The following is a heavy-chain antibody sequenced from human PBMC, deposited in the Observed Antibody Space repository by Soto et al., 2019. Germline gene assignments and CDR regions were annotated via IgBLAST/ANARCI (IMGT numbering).Heavy chain of an antibody. CDR2: IYYSGST. V-gene: IGHV4-31*01. CDR3: ARHPSTGDILPDAFDI. CDR1: GGSISSGGYY. D-gene: IGHD2-21*02. Sequence: PSETLSLTCTVSGGSISSGGYYWSWIRQHPGKGLEWIGYIYYSGSTYYNPSLKSQVTISVDTSKNQFSLKLSSVTAADTAVYYCARHPSTGDILPDAFDIWGQGTMVTVSS. J-gene: IGHJ3*02.